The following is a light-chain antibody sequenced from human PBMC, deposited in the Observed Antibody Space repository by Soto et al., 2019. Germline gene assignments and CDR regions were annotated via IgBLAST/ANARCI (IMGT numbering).Light chain of an antibody. J-gene: IGLJ2*01. CDR1: KLGDKY. CDR2: QDS. CDR3: QAWDSSTVL. V-gene: IGLV3-1*01. Sequence: SYELTQPLSVSVSPGQTASITCSGDKLGDKYACWYQQKPGQSPVLVIYQDSKRPSGIPERFSGSNSGNTATLTISGTQAMDEADYYCQAWDSSTVLFGGVTKLTVL.